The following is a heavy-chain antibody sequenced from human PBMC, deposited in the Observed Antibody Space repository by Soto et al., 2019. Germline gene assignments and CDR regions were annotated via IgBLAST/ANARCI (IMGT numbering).Heavy chain of an antibody. D-gene: IGHD3-22*01. CDR1: GFTFSGSA. CDR3: TSVDYDSSGYYFPLGY. V-gene: IGHV3-73*01. J-gene: IGHJ4*02. CDR2: IRSKANSYAT. Sequence: PGGSLRLSCAASGFTFSGSAMHWVRQASGKGLEWVGRIRSKANSYATAYAASVKGRFTISRDDSKNTAYLQMNSLKTEDTAVYYCTSVDYDSSGYYFPLGYWGQGTLVTVSS.